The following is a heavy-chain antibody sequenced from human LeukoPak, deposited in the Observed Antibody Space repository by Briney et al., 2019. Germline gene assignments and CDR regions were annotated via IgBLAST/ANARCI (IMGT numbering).Heavy chain of an antibody. CDR3: AKDKDKRNFDY. V-gene: IGHV3-23*01. CDR2: ISGSGGST. Sequence: GGSLRLFCAASGFTFSSYAMSWVRQAPGKGLEWVSAISGSGGSTYYADSVKGRFTISGDNSKNTLYLQMNSLRAEDTAVYYCAKDKDKRNFDYWGQGTLVTVSS. CDR1: GFTFSSYA. J-gene: IGHJ4*02. D-gene: IGHD2-15*01.